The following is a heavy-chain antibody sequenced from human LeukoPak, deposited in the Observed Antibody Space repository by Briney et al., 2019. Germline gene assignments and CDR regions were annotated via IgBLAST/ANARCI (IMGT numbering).Heavy chain of an antibody. CDR2: IKSKTDGGTT. V-gene: IGHV3-15*01. CDR1: GFTFNNAW. Sequence: GGSLRLSCAASGFTFNNAWMSWVRQAPGKGLEWVGRIKSKTDGGTTDYAAPVKGRFTISRDDSKNTLYLQMNSLKTEDTAVYYCTRQGYGGDFLPFLGYWGQGTLVTVSS. J-gene: IGHJ4*02. CDR3: TRQGYGGDFLPFLGY. D-gene: IGHD2-21*02.